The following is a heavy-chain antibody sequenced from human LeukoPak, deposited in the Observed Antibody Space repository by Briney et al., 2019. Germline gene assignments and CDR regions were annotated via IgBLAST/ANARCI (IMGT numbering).Heavy chain of an antibody. CDR2: ISSRGSTI. J-gene: IGHJ6*03. CDR1: GFSISSYE. D-gene: IGHD1-7*01. CDR3: ARVELVPYYYYMDV. V-gene: IGHV3-48*03. Sequence: GGSLRLSCAASGFSISSYEMSWVRQVPGKGLEWVSYISSRGSTIYYADSVKGRFTISRDNAKNSLYLRMNSLRAEDTAVYYCARVELVPYYYYMDVWGKGTTVTVSS.